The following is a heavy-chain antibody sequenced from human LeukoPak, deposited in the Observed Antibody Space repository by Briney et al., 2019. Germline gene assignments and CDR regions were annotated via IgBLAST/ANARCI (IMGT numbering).Heavy chain of an antibody. D-gene: IGHD2-2*01. CDR2: INSDGSGT. Sequence: QPGGSLRLSCAASGFTFSNYWMHWVRQAPGKGLVWVSRINSDGSGTSYADSVKVRLTISRVDAGKTLYLQMNSLRAEDKAVYYCARGNRYCSSTRCYYFDLWGRGTLVTVSS. V-gene: IGHV3-74*01. J-gene: IGHJ2*01. CDR3: ARGNRYCSSTRCYYFDL. CDR1: GFTFSNYW.